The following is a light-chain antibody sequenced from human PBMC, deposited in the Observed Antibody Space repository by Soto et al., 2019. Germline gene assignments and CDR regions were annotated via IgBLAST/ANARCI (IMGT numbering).Light chain of an antibody. V-gene: IGKV1-9*01. CDR1: QDISSY. CDR3: QSLNRVPLS. Sequence: IQLTQSPSSLSASVGDRVTITCRASQDISSYLAWYQQKPGKAPKLLIYLASTLHSGVPSSFSGSGSGTDFSLTISSLQTEDGATYYCQSLNRVPLSFGGETKVDIK. J-gene: IGKJ4*01. CDR2: LAS.